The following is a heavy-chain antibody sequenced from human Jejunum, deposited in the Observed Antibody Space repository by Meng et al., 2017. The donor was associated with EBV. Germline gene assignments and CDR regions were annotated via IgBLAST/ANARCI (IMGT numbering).Heavy chain of an antibody. J-gene: IGHJ2*01. CDR1: AYTFAGYY. CDR3: AREGLVGDLRYFDL. D-gene: IGHD3-16*01. CDR2: INPNSGGA. Sequence: QVARGQSGAEGKKPGASVKVSCKASAYTFAGYYMHWVRQAPGQGLEWMGRINPNSGGANYAQKFQGRVTMTRDTSISTAYMELSRLRSDDTAVYYCAREGLVGDLRYFDLWGRGTLVTVSS. V-gene: IGHV1-2*06.